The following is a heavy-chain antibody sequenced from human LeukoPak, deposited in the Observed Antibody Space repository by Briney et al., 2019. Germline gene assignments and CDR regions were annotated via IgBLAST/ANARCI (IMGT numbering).Heavy chain of an antibody. J-gene: IGHJ6*03. Sequence: PSETLSLTCTVSGGSISSYFWSWIRQPAGKGLEWIGRFFTSGTTNYNPSLKSRVTMSVDTSKNQFSLNLSSVTAADTAVYYCAQEDSGSYRGMDVWGKGTTVTVSS. D-gene: IGHD1-26*01. CDR2: FFTSGTT. V-gene: IGHV4-4*07. CDR3: AQEDSGSYRGMDV. CDR1: GGSISSYF.